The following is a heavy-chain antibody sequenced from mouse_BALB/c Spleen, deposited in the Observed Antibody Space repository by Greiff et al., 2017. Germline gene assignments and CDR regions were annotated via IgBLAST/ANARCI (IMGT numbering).Heavy chain of an antibody. J-gene: IGHJ2*01. Sequence: QVQLQQSGAELARPGASVKLSCKASGYTFTSYWMQWVKQRPGQGLEWIGAIYPGDGDTRYTQKFKGKATLTADKSSSTAYMQLSSLASEDSAVYYCASGAGYYPRYWGQGTTLTVSS. D-gene: IGHD2-3*01. V-gene: IGHV1-87*01. CDR2: IYPGDGDT. CDR3: ASGAGYYPRY. CDR1: GYTFTSYW.